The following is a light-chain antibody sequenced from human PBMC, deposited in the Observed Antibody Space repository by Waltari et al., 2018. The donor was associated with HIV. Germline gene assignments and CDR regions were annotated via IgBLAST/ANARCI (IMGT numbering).Light chain of an antibody. J-gene: IGKJ3*01. CDR2: AAS. V-gene: IGKV1-6*01. CDR3: LQDDSFPLT. Sequence: AIQMTQSPPSLSASVGDRVTITCRASQNFRRDLGWYQQKPGKAPKLLIYAASTLQTGVSSRFRGGGSGTEFTLTINGLQSEDSATYYCLQDDSFPLTFGPGTKVDLK. CDR1: QNFRRD.